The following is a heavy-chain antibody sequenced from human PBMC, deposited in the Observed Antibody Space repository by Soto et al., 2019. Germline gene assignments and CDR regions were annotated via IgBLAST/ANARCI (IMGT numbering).Heavy chain of an antibody. D-gene: IGHD2-15*01. V-gene: IGHV3-30*18. CDR3: AKDGRRGCSGGSCYRPQD. J-gene: IGHJ4*02. CDR2: ISYDGSDK. Sequence: QVQLVESGGGVVQPGRSLRLSCAASGFTFSSYGMHWVRQAPGKGLEWVAVISYDGSDKYYADSVKGRFTISRDNSKNTMYLQMNSLRAEDTAVYYCAKDGRRGCSGGSCYRPQDRGQGTLVTVSS. CDR1: GFTFSSYG.